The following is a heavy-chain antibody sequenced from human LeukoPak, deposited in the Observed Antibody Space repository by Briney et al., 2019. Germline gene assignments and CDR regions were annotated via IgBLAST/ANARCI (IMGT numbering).Heavy chain of an antibody. CDR1: GFIFGNYG. Sequence: GGSLRPSCTASGFIFGNYGMHWVRQAPGKGLEWVAFIRFDGNLEYYADSVKGRFTISRDNSKNSLYLQMNSLRAEDTALYYCAKDMGYVEYGDYSTPLDYWGQGTLVTVSS. CDR3: AKDMGYVEYGDYSTPLDY. V-gene: IGHV3-30*02. D-gene: IGHD4-17*01. CDR2: IRFDGNLE. J-gene: IGHJ4*02.